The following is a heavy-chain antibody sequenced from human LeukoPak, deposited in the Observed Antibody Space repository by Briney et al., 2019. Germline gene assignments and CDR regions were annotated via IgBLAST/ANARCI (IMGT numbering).Heavy chain of an antibody. V-gene: IGHV5-51*01. CDR2: VYPGDSDSDT. D-gene: IGHD3-10*01. J-gene: IGHJ4*02. CDR1: GYSFTTYW. Sequence: GESLKISCKGSGYSFTTYWIGWVRQMPGKGLEWMGVVYPGDSDSDTKYSPSFQGQVTISADKSISTAYLQWSSLKASYTAIYYCARRDYYGSGSYWGAFDYWGQGTLVTVSS. CDR3: ARRDYYGSGSYWGAFDY.